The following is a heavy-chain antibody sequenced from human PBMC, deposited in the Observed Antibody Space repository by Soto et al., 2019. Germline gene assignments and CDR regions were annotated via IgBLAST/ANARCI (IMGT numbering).Heavy chain of an antibody. V-gene: IGHV1-69*05. D-gene: IGHD1-1*01. CDR3: ARDKDRLQLGGNYYFILDV. CDR2: IMPVFRRP. Sequence: QVQLVQSGAEVKKPGSSVKVSCKASGGTFRTSAISWVRQAPGQGLEWVGGIMPVFRRPKYAQNFQDRVTVTPGXXTSTAYMELNSLRSEDTAVYYCARDKDRLQLGGNYYFILDVWGQGTAVTVSS. J-gene: IGHJ6*02. CDR1: GGTFRTSA.